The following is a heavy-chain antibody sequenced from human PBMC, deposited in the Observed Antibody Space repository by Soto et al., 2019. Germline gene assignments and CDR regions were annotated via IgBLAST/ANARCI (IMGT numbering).Heavy chain of an antibody. CDR2: INPNNGGT. D-gene: IGHD2-2*02. V-gene: IGHV1-2*06. CDR1: GYTFTGYY. J-gene: IGHJ6*04. Sequence: ASVKVSCKASGYTFTGYYLHWVRRAPGQGLEWMGRINPNNGGTDYAQKFQGSVTMTRDTSISTAYMELSSLRSDDAAPYYCSGARGYSRANNCYTRGGGYYYGLDVWREGTTVTFSS. CDR3: SGARGYSRANNCYTRGGGYYYGLDV.